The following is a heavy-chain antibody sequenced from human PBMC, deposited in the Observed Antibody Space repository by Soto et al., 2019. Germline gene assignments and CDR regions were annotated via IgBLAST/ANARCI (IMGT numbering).Heavy chain of an antibody. Sequence: SETLSLTCTVSGGSISSSSYYWGWIRQPPGKGLEWIGSIYYSGSTYYNPSLKSRVTISVDTSKNQFSLKLSSVTAADTAVYYCARLGPAWFGELLLSYYYGMDVWGQGTTVTVSS. CDR2: IYYSGST. CDR3: ARLGPAWFGELLLSYYYGMDV. CDR1: GGSISSSSYY. V-gene: IGHV4-39*01. D-gene: IGHD3-10*01. J-gene: IGHJ6*02.